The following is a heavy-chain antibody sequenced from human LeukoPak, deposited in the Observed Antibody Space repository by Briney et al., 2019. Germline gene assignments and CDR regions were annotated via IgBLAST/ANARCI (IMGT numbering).Heavy chain of an antibody. D-gene: IGHD5-18*01. CDR3: ASRGYSYDSDY. J-gene: IGHJ4*02. V-gene: IGHV4-39*07. CDR1: GGSISSNTYF. CDR2: IRYSGST. Sequence: SETLSLTCNVSGGSISSNTYFWGWIRRPPGKGLEWIGSIRYSGSTNYNPSLKGRVTISVDTSKNQFSLKLSSVTAADTAVYYCASRGYSYDSDYWGQGTLVTVSS.